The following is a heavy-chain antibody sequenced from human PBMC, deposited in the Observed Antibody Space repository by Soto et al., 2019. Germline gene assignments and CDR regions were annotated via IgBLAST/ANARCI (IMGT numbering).Heavy chain of an antibody. J-gene: IGHJ3*02. CDR1: GFTFSTYG. V-gene: IGHV3-33*01. Sequence: QVQLVESGGGVVQPGRSLRLSCAASGFTFSTYGMHWVRQAPGKGLEWVAVIWSDEDNKYYADSVKGRFTISRDNSKNTLYLQMNSLSAEDTAVYYCARELNTVTTRDAFDIWGQGTMVTVSS. D-gene: IGHD4-17*01. CDR2: IWSDEDNK. CDR3: ARELNTVTTRDAFDI.